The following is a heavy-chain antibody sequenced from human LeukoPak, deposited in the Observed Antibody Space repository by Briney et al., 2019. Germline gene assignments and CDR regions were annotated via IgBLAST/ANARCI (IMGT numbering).Heavy chain of an antibody. CDR2: ISGSGGST. V-gene: IGHV3-23*01. J-gene: IGHJ6*02. CDR1: GFTFSSYA. CDR3: AKGNPTYCSGGSCYEPYYYGMDV. D-gene: IGHD2-15*01. Sequence: GGSLRLSCAASGFTFSSYAMSWVRQAPGKGLEWVSAISGSGGSTYYADSVKGRFTISGDNSKNKLYLQMNSLRAEDTAVYYCAKGNPTYCSGGSCYEPYYYGMDVWGQGTTVTVSS.